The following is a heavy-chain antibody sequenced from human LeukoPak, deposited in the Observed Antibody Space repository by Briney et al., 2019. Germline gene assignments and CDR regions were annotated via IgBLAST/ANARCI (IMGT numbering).Heavy chain of an antibody. CDR3: ARDPYGSGSYYAIDY. Sequence: GGSLRLSCAASGFTFGSYGMHWVRQAPGKGLEWVAVISYDGSNKYYADSVKGRFTISRDNSKNTLYLQMNSLRAEDTAVYYCARDPYGSGSYYAIDYWGQGTLVTVSS. CDR2: ISYDGSNK. CDR1: GFTFGSYG. D-gene: IGHD3-10*01. J-gene: IGHJ4*02. V-gene: IGHV3-30*03.